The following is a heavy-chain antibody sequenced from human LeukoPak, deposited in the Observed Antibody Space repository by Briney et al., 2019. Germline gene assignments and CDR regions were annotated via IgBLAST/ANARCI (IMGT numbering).Heavy chain of an antibody. CDR1: GFTFSSYS. J-gene: IGHJ4*02. V-gene: IGHV3-21*01. CDR3: ARVSSGATSFDY. Sequence: GGSLRLSCAASGFTFSSYSMNWVRQAPGKGLEWVSSISSSSSYIYYADSVKGRFTISRDNAKNSLYLQMNSLRAEDTAVYYCARVSSGATSFDYWGQGTLVTVSS. CDR2: ISSSSSYI. D-gene: IGHD6-19*01.